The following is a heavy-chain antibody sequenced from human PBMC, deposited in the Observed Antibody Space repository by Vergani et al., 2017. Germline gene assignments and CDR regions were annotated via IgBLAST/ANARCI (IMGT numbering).Heavy chain of an antibody. J-gene: IGHJ4*02. V-gene: IGHV3-33*06. D-gene: IGHD2-2*02. CDR3: AKETQDDTVEAPAAIQGTFDN. CDR1: GLTFSNYA. Sequence: QVQLVESGGGVVQPGRSLRLSCAASGLTFSNYAMHWVRQAPGKGLAWVAVIWSDGRKKYYGDSVRGRFTISRDNSKNTLYLQMNSLRAEDTAVYYCAKETQDDTVEAPAAIQGTFDNWGQGTLVTVSS. CDR2: IWSDGRKK.